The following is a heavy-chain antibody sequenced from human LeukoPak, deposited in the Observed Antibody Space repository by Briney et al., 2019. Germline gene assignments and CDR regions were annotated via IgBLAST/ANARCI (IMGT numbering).Heavy chain of an antibody. V-gene: IGHV4-4*02. Sequence: SETLSLTCAVSGGSISSSNWWSWVRQPPGKGLEWIREIYHSGSTNYNPSLKSRVTISVDKSKNQFSLKLSSVTAADTAVYYCARVGYCSGGSCYAGFGWFDPWGQGTLVTVSS. D-gene: IGHD2-15*01. CDR1: GGSISSSNW. CDR2: IYHSGST. CDR3: ARVGYCSGGSCYAGFGWFDP. J-gene: IGHJ5*02.